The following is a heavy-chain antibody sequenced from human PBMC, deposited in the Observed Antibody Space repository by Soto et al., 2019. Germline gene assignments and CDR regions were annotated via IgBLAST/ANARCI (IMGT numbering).Heavy chain of an antibody. CDR2: IIPIFGTA. V-gene: IGHV1-69*01. J-gene: IGHJ6*02. D-gene: IGHD3-22*01. Sequence: QVQLVQSGAEVKTPGSSVKVSCKASGGTFSSYALSWVRQAPGQRLEWMGGIIPIFGTANYAQKLQGRDTITADESTSPAYRELSSLRSEDKAVYYCARALYDYDSSGYYGPYYYGMDVWCQGTTITVSS. CDR1: GGTFSSYA. CDR3: ARALYDYDSSGYYGPYYYGMDV.